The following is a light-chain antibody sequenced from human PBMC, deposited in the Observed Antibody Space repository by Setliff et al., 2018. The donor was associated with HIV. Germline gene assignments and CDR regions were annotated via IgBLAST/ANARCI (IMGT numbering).Light chain of an antibody. CDR3: SSYTSSSPYV. J-gene: IGLJ1*01. CDR1: SSDIGGYNF. CDR2: EVT. V-gene: IGLV2-14*01. Sequence: QSVLTQPASVSGSPGQSITISCTGTSSDIGGYNFVSWYQHHPGKAPKLMIYEVTNRPSGVSNRFSGSKSGNTASLTISGLQADDEADYYCSSYTSSSPYVFGTGTKVTV.